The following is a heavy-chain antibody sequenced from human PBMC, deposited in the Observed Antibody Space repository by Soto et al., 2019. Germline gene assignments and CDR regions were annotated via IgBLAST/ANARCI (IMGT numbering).Heavy chain of an antibody. CDR2: IIPIFGTA. J-gene: IGHJ1*01. Sequence: QVQLVQSGAEVKKPGSSVKVSCKASGGTFSSYAISWVRQAPGQGLEWMGGIIPIFGTANYAQKFQGRVTISADESTSTAYMELSSLRSEDMAVYYCASGYSYGWAFAEYFQHWGQGTLVTVSS. CDR3: ASGYSYGWAFAEYFQH. D-gene: IGHD5-18*01. V-gene: IGHV1-69*01. CDR1: GGTFSSYA.